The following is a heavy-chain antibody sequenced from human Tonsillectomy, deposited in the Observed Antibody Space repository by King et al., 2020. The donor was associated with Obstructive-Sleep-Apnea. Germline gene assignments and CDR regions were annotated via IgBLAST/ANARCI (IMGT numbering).Heavy chain of an antibody. CDR1: GFTFSNYG. CDR2: ISYDGSNK. CDR3: AKDRVLTIVGVAHYYYYGIDV. D-gene: IGHD3-3*01. Sequence: VQLVESGGGVVQPGRSLRLSCAASGFTFSNYGMHWVRQAPGKGLEWVAVISYDGSNKYYADSVKGRFTISRDNSKNTLYLQMNSLRAEDTAVYYCAKDRVLTIVGVAHYYYYGIDVWGQGTTVTVSS. J-gene: IGHJ6*02. V-gene: IGHV3-30*18.